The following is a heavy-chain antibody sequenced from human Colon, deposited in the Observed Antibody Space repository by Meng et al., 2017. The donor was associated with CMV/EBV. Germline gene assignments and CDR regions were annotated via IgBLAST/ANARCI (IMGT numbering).Heavy chain of an antibody. CDR3: ASLKGTRTVFYDYNMDV. Sequence: GESLRLSCTASGFTFSTYYMNWVRQAPGKGLEWVSCISSSSTYIKYADSVKGRFTISRDNAKNSLYLQMHSLRAEDTAVYYCASLKGTRTVFYDYNMDVWGQGTTVTVSS. CDR1: GFTFSTYY. D-gene: IGHD2-2*01. CDR2: ISSSSTYI. J-gene: IGHJ6*02. V-gene: IGHV3-21*01.